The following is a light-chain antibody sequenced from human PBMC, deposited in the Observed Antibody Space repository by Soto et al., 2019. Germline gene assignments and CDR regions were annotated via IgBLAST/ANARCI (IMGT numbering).Light chain of an antibody. CDR3: QKYYDWPIT. V-gene: IGKV3-15*01. Sequence: EIVMTQSPATLSVFPGERANLSCRASQTVNSLLAWYQQKPGQAPRLLIYGASTRATGIPARFSGSGSGTDFTLTISSLQSEDFAVYYCQKYYDWPITCGQGKRREIK. J-gene: IGKJ5*01. CDR1: QTVNSL. CDR2: GAS.